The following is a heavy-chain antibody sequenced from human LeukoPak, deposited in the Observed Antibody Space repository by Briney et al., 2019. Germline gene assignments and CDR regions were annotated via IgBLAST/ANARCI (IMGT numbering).Heavy chain of an antibody. D-gene: IGHD6-13*01. CDR3: ARDRIAAAAKPDAFDI. CDR1: GGTFSSYA. CDR2: IIPILGTA. J-gene: IGHJ3*02. Sequence: ASVKVSCKASGGTFSSYAISWVRQAPGQGLEWMGGIIPILGTANYAQKFQGRVTITTDESTSTAYMELSSLRSEDTAVYYCARDRIAAAAKPDAFDIWGQGTMVTVSS. V-gene: IGHV1-69*05.